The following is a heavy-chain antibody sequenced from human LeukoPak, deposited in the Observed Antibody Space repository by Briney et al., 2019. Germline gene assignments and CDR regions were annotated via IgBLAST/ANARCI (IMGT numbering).Heavy chain of an antibody. CDR2: INSGGST. V-gene: IGHV3-53*01. CDR3: ARVGLYSRSWRGAFDI. D-gene: IGHD6-13*01. J-gene: IGHJ3*02. Sequence: GGSLRLSCAASGFTVSSNYMSWVRQAPGKGPEWVSVINSGGSTYYADSVKGRFTISRDNSKNTLYLQMNSLRAEDTAVYYCARVGLYSRSWRGAFDIWGQGTMVTVSS. CDR1: GFTVSSNY.